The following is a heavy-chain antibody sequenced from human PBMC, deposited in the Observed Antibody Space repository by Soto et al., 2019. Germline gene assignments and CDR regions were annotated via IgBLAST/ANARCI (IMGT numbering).Heavy chain of an antibody. J-gene: IGHJ4*02. V-gene: IGHV4-31*03. Sequence: SETLSLTCTVSGGSISSSSYYWGWIRQPPGKGLEWIGYIYYSGSTYYNPSLKSRVTISVDTSKNQFSLKLSSVTAADTAVYYCARVSGYVLDYWGQGTLVTVSS. D-gene: IGHD6-25*01. CDR1: GGSISSSSYY. CDR2: IYYSGST. CDR3: ARVSGYVLDY.